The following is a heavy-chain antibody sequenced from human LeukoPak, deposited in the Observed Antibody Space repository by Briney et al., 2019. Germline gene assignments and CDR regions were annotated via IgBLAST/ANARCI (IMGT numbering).Heavy chain of an antibody. V-gene: IGHV3-30-3*01. Sequence: GGSLRLSCAASGFTFSSYAMHWVRQAPGKGLEWVAVISYDGSNKYYADSVKGRFTISRDNSKNTLYLQMNSLRAEDTAVYYCARAALFDYWGQGTLVTASS. CDR1: GFTFSSYA. CDR3: ARAALFDY. CDR2: ISYDGSNK. J-gene: IGHJ4*02.